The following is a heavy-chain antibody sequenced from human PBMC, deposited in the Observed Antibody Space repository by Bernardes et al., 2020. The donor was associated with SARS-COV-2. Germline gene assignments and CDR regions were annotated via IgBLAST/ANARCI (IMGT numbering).Heavy chain of an antibody. Sequence: GGSLILSCAASGFTFSNYAMSWVRQAPGQGLEWVSGISGSGGSTYYPDSVKGRFTISRDNSKNTLYLQMNSLRAEDTAVYYCAKEGGYNYGFQWGQGTLVTVSS. CDR3: AKEGGYNYGFQ. CDR1: GFTFSNYA. CDR2: ISGSGGST. D-gene: IGHD5-18*01. J-gene: IGHJ4*02. V-gene: IGHV3-23*01.